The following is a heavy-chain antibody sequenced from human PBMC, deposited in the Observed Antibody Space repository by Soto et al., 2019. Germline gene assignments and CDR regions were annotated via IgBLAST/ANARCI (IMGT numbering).Heavy chain of an antibody. CDR2: IIPIFGTA. Sequence: SVKVSCKASGVTFSSYAISWVRQAPGQGLEWMGGIIPIFGTANYAQKFQGRVTITADKSTSTAYMELSSLRPEDTAVYYCARVDTTNYYNGMDVWGQGTTVTVSS. D-gene: IGHD5-18*01. CDR3: ARVDTTNYYNGMDV. J-gene: IGHJ6*02. CDR1: GVTFSSYA. V-gene: IGHV1-69*06.